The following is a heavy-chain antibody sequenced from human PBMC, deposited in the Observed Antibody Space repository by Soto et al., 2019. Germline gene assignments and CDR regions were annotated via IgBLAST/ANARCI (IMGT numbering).Heavy chain of an antibody. J-gene: IGHJ4*02. CDR2: ISGSGDTT. D-gene: IGHD5-12*01. Sequence: PGGSLRLSCAASGFTFSSYAITWVRQAPGRGLEWVSAISGSGDTTYYADSVKGRFTISRDNSKNTLSLQMNSLRADDTAVYYCAKVKTWTYLDYWGQGTLVTVSS. CDR1: GFTFSSYA. CDR3: AKVKTWTYLDY. V-gene: IGHV3-23*01.